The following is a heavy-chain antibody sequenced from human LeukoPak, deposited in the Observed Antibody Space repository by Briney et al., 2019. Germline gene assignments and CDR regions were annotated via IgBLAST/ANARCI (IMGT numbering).Heavy chain of an antibody. CDR2: FDPEYVET. D-gene: IGHD5-24*01. Sequence: GASVEVSCKVSGYALSESSIHWVRQTPGEGFEWMGGFDPEYVETTYAQKFRGRVTMTEDTSTDTAYMELINLRSDDTAVYYCVSDRSDGGYAESNGYPTFDLWGRGTLVTVSS. CDR3: VSDRSDGGYAESNGYPTFDL. J-gene: IGHJ2*01. CDR1: GYALSESS. V-gene: IGHV1-24*01.